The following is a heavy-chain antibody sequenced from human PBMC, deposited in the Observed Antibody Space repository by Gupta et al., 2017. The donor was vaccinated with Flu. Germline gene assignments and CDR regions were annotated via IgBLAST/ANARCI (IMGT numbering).Heavy chain of an antibody. CDR3: ARVGVRQTVTKELDY. Sequence: YGMQGVRLAPGKGLGWVAIISFDGNSKYYADSVKGRFTISRDNSKNTMYLQMNSLRTEDTAVYYCARVGVRQTVTKELDYWGQGTLLTVTS. D-gene: IGHD4-17*01. CDR2: ISFDGNSK. V-gene: IGHV3-30*03. J-gene: IGHJ4*02. CDR1: YG.